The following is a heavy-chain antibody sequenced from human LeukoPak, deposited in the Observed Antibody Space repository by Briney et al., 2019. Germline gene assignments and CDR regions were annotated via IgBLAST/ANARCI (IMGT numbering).Heavy chain of an antibody. J-gene: IGHJ4*02. CDR3: ASYLDNLAGNQDFAY. CDR2: MNQDGNEK. CDR1: GFSFRTYF. V-gene: IGHV3-7*01. D-gene: IGHD3-9*01. Sequence: PGGSLRLSCAASGFSFRTYFMMWVRQAPGKGLEWVANMNQDGNEKNYADSVKGRFTISRDNAQSSLYLQMNSLRAEDTAVYYCASYLDNLAGNQDFAYWGQGALVTVSS.